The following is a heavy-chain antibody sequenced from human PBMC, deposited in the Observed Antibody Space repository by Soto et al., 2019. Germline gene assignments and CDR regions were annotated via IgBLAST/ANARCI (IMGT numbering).Heavy chain of an antibody. CDR2: IKSKTDGGTT. CDR3: TTDSLVLRFLEWAFDP. CDR1: GFTFSNAW. D-gene: IGHD3-3*01. V-gene: IGHV3-15*01. Sequence: EVQLVESGGGLVKPGGSLRLSCAASGFTFSNAWMSWVRQAPGKGLEWVGRIKSKTDGGTTDYAAPVKGRFTISRDDSKNTLYLQMNSLKTAATAVYYCTTDSLVLRFLEWAFDPWGQGTLVTVSS. J-gene: IGHJ5*02.